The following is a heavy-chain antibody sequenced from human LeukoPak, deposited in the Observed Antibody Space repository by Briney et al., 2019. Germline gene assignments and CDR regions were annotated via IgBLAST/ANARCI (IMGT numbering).Heavy chain of an antibody. Sequence: ASVTVSCTVSGYTLTELSMHWVRQAPGKGLEWMGGFDPEDGEAIYAQKFQGRVTMTEDTSTDTAYMELSSLRSEDTAVYYCATAWGGSYPKEYYFDYWGQGTLVTVSS. CDR3: ATAWGGSYPKEYYFDY. CDR1: GYTLTELS. J-gene: IGHJ4*02. CDR2: FDPEDGEA. D-gene: IGHD1-26*01. V-gene: IGHV1-24*01.